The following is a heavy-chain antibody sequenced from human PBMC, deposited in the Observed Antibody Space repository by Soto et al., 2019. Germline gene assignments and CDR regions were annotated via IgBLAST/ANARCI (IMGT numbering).Heavy chain of an antibody. CDR2: IIPIFGTA. Sequence: ASVKVSCKASGGTFSSYAISWVRQAPGQGLEWMGGIIPIFGTANYAQKFRGRVTITADKSTSTAYMELSSLRSEDTAVYYCARDVTYYYDSSGYSEGYYYYGMYVWGQGTTVTVS. CDR1: GGTFSSYA. J-gene: IGHJ6*02. V-gene: IGHV1-69*06. CDR3: ARDVTYYYDSSGYSEGYYYYGMYV. D-gene: IGHD3-22*01.